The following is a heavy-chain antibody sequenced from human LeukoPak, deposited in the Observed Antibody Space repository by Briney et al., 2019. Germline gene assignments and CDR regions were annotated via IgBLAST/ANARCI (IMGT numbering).Heavy chain of an antibody. Sequence: ASVKVSCKASGYTFTGYYMHWVRQAPGQGLEWMGWINPNSGGTNYAQKFQGRVTMTRDTSISTAYMELSRLRSDDTAVYYRARDGNLRSLTPIYYYYYMDVWGKGTTVTVSS. D-gene: IGHD3-3*01. CDR1: GYTFTGYY. J-gene: IGHJ6*03. CDR3: ARDGNLRSLTPIYYYYYMDV. CDR2: INPNSGGT. V-gene: IGHV1-2*02.